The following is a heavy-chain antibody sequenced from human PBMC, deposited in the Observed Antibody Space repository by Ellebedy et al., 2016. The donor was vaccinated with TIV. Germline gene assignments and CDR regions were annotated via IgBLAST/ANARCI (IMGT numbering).Heavy chain of an antibody. CDR3: ARTPPPITMIVVDMAWYFDL. J-gene: IGHJ2*01. Sequence: SETLSLTXTVSGGSISSYYWSWIRQPPGKGLEWIGYIYYSGSTNYNPSLKSRVTISVDTSKNQFSLKLSSVTAADTAVYYCARTPPPITMIVVDMAWYFDLWGRGTLVTVSS. V-gene: IGHV4-59*12. CDR1: GGSISSYY. CDR2: IYYSGST. D-gene: IGHD3-22*01.